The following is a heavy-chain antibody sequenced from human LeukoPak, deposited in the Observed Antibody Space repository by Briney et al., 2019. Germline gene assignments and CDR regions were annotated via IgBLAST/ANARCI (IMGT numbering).Heavy chain of an antibody. D-gene: IGHD1-26*01. V-gene: IGHV4-39*07. CDR2: IYYSGST. CDR1: GGSISSSSYY. Sequence: SETLSLTCTVSGGSISSSSYYWGWIRQPPGKGLEWIGSIYYSGSTYYNPSLKSRVTISVDTSKNQFSLKLSSVTAADTAVYYCARTSGSYNYYYYYMDVWGKGTTVTISS. J-gene: IGHJ6*03. CDR3: ARTSGSYNYYYYYMDV.